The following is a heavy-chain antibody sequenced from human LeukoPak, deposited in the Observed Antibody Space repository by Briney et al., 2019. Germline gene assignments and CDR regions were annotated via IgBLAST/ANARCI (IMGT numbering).Heavy chain of an antibody. CDR1: GFTVSSNY. V-gene: IGHV3-53*01. CDR2: IYSGGTT. Sequence: PGGSLRLSCAASGFTVSSNYMTWVRQGPGKGLKWVSVIYSGGTTYYADSVKGRFTISRDNSKNTLYLQMNSLRAEDTAVYYCARHSVVRGVEYWGQGTLVTVSS. D-gene: IGHD3-10*01. J-gene: IGHJ4*02. CDR3: ARHSVVRGVEY.